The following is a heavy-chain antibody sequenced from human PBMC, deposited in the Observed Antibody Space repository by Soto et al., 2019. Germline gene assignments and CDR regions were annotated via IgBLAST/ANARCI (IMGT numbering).Heavy chain of an antibody. CDR1: GGSITGHY. Sequence: SETLSLTCAVSGGSITGHYWIWIRQPPGKGLEWIGYIFYSGGTNYNPSLKSRVTISVGTSKNHFSLKLSSVTAADTALYYCARVGSSGWAPDSWGQGTLVTVSS. D-gene: IGHD6-19*01. J-gene: IGHJ5*01. CDR2: IFYSGGT. V-gene: IGHV4-59*11. CDR3: ARVGSSGWAPDS.